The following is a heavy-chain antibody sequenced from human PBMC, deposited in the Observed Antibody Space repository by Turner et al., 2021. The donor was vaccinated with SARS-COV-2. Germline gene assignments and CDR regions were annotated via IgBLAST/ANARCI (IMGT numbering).Heavy chain of an antibody. CDR1: GASVNNSDYY. V-gene: IGHV4-39*02. J-gene: IGHJ4*02. D-gene: IGHD2-2*01. CDR3: ARDTRVVPLWVDS. CDR2: SCYSGTT. Sequence: QPQLQESGPGLVKPSETLSLTCTVSGASVNNSDYYWAWIRQPPEKGLEWIGNSCYSGTTYYNPSLKSRVTISVDTSKNQFSLKLTSVTAADTAVYCCARDTRVVPLWVDSWGQGTLVTVSS.